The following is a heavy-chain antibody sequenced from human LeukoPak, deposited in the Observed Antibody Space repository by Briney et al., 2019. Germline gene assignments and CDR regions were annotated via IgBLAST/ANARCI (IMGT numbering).Heavy chain of an antibody. CDR2: INHSGST. V-gene: IGHV4-34*01. J-gene: IGHJ4*02. CDR1: GGSFSGYY. CDR3: AREVRGYSYVDY. Sequence: TSETLSLTCAVYGGSFSGYYWSWIRQPPGKGLEWIGEINHSGSTNYNPSLKSRVTISVDTSKNQFSLKLSSVTAADTAVYYCAREVRGYSYVDYWGQGTLVTVSS. D-gene: IGHD5-18*01.